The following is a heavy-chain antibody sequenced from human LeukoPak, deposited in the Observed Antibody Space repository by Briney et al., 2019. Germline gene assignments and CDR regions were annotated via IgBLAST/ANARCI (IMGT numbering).Heavy chain of an antibody. V-gene: IGHV4-34*01. Sequence: SETLSLTCAVYGGSFRGYYWSWVRQPPGKGLEWIGEINHSGSTNYNPSLKSRVTISVDTSKNQFSLKLSSVTAADTAVYYCARGRGYCSGGSCRHFDYWGQGTLVTVSS. CDR1: GGSFRGYY. J-gene: IGHJ4*02. D-gene: IGHD2-15*01. CDR3: ARGRGYCSGGSCRHFDY. CDR2: INHSGST.